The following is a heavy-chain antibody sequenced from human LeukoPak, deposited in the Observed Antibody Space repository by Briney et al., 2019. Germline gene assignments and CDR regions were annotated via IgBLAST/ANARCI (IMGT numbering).Heavy chain of an antibody. D-gene: IGHD6-19*01. CDR3: ARDSALAQAVMFDY. V-gene: IGHV4-38-2*02. CDR1: GYSISSGYY. J-gene: IGHJ4*02. CDR2: IDHSGST. Sequence: SETLSLTCTVSGYSISSGYYWGWIRQPPGKGLEWTGSIDHSGSTYYNPSLKSRITISLDTSKNQFSLNLSSVTAADTAVYYCARDSALAQAVMFDYWGQGALVTVSS.